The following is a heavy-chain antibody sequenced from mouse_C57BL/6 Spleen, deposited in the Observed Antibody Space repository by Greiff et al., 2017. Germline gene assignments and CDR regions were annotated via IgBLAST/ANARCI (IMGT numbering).Heavy chain of an antibody. Sequence: EVMLVESGGGLVQPKGSLKLSCAASGFSFNTYAMNWVRQAPGKGLEWVARIRSKSNNNATYYADSVKDRFTISRDNSESMLYLQMNNLKTEDTAMYYCVTCHWAWFAYWGQGTLVTVSA. CDR2: IRSKSNNNAT. CDR3: VTCHWAWFAY. D-gene: IGHD4-1*01. J-gene: IGHJ3*01. CDR1: GFSFNTYA. V-gene: IGHV10-1*01.